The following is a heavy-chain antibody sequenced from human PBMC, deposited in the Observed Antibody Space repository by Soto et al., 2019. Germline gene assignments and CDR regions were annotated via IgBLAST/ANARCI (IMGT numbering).Heavy chain of an antibody. CDR2: INPSGGST. V-gene: IGHV1-46*01. D-gene: IGHD4-17*01. CDR3: ARGSGVTTLNYYYYGMDV. J-gene: IGHJ6*02. Sequence: ASVKVSCKASGYTFTSYYMHWVRQAPGQGLEWMGIINPSGGSTSYAQKFQGRVTMTRDTSTSTVYMELSSLRSEDTAVYYFARGSGVTTLNYYYYGMDVWGQGTTVTVSS. CDR1: GYTFTSYY.